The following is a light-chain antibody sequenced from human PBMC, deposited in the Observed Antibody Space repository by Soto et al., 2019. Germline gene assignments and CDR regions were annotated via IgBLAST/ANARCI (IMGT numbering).Light chain of an antibody. Sequence: DIVMTQSPLSLPVTPGEPASISCRSSQSLLHSNGYNYLDWFLQKPRQPPKLLVHWASTRESGVPDRFSGSGSGTDFTLTISGLQAEDVAVYYCQQYYTTPLTFGPGTKVHIK. CDR1: QSLLHSNGYNY. CDR3: QQYYTTPLT. V-gene: IGKV4-1*01. J-gene: IGKJ3*01. CDR2: WAS.